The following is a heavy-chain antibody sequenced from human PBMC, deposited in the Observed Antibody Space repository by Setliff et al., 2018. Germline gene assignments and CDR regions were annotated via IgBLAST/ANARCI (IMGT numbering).Heavy chain of an antibody. CDR2: ISPYSGES. CDR1: GFRFTSFG. V-gene: IGHV1-18*01. Sequence: ASVKVSCKTSGFRFTSFGFSWVRQAPGQGLEWMGWISPYSGESNYAQKFQDRLTVTADTSTKTTYMELRSLTSDDTAVYFCTRSRGPRVVLAADFDFWGQGTRATVSS. CDR3: TRSRGPRVVLAADFDF. J-gene: IGHJ4*02. D-gene: IGHD3-16*01.